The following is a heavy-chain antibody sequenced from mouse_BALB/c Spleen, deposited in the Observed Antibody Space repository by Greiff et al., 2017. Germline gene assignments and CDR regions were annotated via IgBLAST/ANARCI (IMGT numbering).Heavy chain of an antibody. CDR3: ARKDYGNYAWFAY. CDR2: IRNKANGYTT. CDR1: GFTFTDYY. D-gene: IGHD2-1*01. Sequence: EVQRVESGGGLVQPGGSLRLSCATSGFTFTDYYMSWVRQPPGKALEWLGFIRNKANGYTTEYSASVKGRFTISRDNSQSILYLQMNTLRAEDSATYYCARKDYGNYAWFAYWGQGTLVTVSA. V-gene: IGHV7-3*02. J-gene: IGHJ3*01.